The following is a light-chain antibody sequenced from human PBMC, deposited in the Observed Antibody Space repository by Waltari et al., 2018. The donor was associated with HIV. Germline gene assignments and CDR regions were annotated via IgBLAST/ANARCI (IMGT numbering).Light chain of an antibody. CDR1: SGSVSTTSF. CDR3: VLYVDSGYWI. CDR2: STD. J-gene: IGLJ2*01. V-gene: IGLV8-61*01. Sequence: QTVVTQEPSISVSPGGTVTLTCGLRSGSVSTTSFPSWYQQTPGPAPRTLCQSTDPRSSGAPDRFSCSILENKAALTIAGARAEDESDYYCVLYVDSGYWIFGGGSRVTVL.